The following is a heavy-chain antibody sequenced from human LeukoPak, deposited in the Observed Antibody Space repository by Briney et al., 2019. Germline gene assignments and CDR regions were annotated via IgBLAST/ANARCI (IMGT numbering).Heavy chain of an antibody. CDR3: ARDGTAAGLYFDL. CDR2: INQNGGEN. CDR1: GFTFSDYW. V-gene: IGHV3-7*01. D-gene: IGHD6-13*01. Sequence: GGSLRLSCAVSGFTFSDYWMNWVRQAPGKRLEWVASINQNGGENSYVDSVKGRFTISRDNPKNSLYLQMSSLRAEDTAVYYCARDGTAAGLYFDLWGQGSLVTVSS. J-gene: IGHJ4*01.